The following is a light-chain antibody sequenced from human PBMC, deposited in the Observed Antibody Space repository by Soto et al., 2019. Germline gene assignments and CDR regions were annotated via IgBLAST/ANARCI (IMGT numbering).Light chain of an antibody. CDR3: QKYNSAPNT. V-gene: IGKV1-27*01. CDR1: QDIIYC. J-gene: IGKJ2*01. Sequence: DIRMTQSPSSLSAFVGDTVTITCRASQDIIYCLAWYQQKPGKVPKLLIHSASTLQTGVQSRFSGSGSGTVFTLTINNLQPEDVATYYCQKYNSAPNTFGQGSRLEIK. CDR2: SAS.